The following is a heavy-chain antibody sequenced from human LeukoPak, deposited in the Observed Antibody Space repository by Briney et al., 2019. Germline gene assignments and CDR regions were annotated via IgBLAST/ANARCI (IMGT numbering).Heavy chain of an antibody. J-gene: IGHJ3*02. D-gene: IGHD3-22*01. CDR1: GGSFSSYA. Sequence: SVKVSCKASGGSFSSYAISWVRQAPGQGLEWMGRIIPILGIAKYAQKFQGRVTITADKTTRTAYMELSSLRSEDMAVYYCARQPTYYYDSSGYYFAFDIWGQGTMVTVSS. CDR2: IIPILGIA. V-gene: IGHV1-69*04. CDR3: ARQPTYYYDSSGYYFAFDI.